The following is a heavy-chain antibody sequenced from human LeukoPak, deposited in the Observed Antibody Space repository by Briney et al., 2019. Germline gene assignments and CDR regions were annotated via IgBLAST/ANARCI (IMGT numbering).Heavy chain of an antibody. V-gene: IGHV4-59*01. CDR1: GGPISSYY. CDR2: IYYSGST. J-gene: IGHJ1*01. CDR3: ASYDFWSGRAEYFQH. Sequence: PSETLSLTCADSGGPISSYYWSWIRQPPGKGLEWIGYIYYSGSTNYNPSLKSRVTISVDTSKNQFSLKLSSVTAADTAVYYCASYDFWSGRAEYFQHWGQGTLVTVSS. D-gene: IGHD3-3*01.